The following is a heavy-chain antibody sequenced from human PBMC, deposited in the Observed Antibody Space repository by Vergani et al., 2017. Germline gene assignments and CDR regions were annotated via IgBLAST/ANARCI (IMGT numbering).Heavy chain of an antibody. CDR1: GGSISSYY. CDR2: IYYSGST. D-gene: IGHD2-2*01. V-gene: IGHV4-59*01. CDR3: ARGVGCSSTSCYQFDYYYYYMDV. Sequence: QVQLQESGPGLVKPSETLSLTCTVSGGSISSYYWSWIRQPPGKGLEWIGYIYYSGSTNYNPYLKSRVTISVDTSKTQFSLKLSSVTAADTAVYYCARGVGCSSTSCYQFDYYYYYMDVWGKGTTVTVSS. J-gene: IGHJ6*03.